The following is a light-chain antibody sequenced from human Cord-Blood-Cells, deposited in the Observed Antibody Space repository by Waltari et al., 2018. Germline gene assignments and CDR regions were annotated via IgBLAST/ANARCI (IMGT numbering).Light chain of an antibody. CDR1: QRVRSY. Sequence: EIVLTQSPATLSLSPGDRATLPCRASQRVRSYLAWYQQKPGQAPRLLIYDASNRATGIPARFSGSGSGTDFTLTISSLEPEDFAVYYCQQRSNWITFGQGTRLEIK. CDR3: QQRSNWIT. CDR2: DAS. V-gene: IGKV3-11*01. J-gene: IGKJ5*01.